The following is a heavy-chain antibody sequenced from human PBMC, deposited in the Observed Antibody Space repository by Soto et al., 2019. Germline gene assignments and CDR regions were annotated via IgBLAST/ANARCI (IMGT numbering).Heavy chain of an antibody. Sequence: GGSLRLSCAAAGGRFIISRMHWVRQTPGKGPEWVALISYDGTNKFYADSVKGRFTISRDNSKSTLYLQVDSLRPEDAAVYYCARDPKTSGGQHWAFNYFDSWGQGTLVTVSS. CDR2: ISYDGTNK. D-gene: IGHD7-27*01. CDR3: ARDPKTSGGQHWAFNYFDS. CDR1: GGRFIISR. V-gene: IGHV3-30-3*01. J-gene: IGHJ4*02.